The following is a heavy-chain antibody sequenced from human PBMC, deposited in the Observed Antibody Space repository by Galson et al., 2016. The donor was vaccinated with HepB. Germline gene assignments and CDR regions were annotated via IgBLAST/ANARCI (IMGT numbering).Heavy chain of an antibody. CDR3: AARSGNNPSYYLDY. CDR1: GYIFTTYS. Sequence: SVKVSCKASGYIFTTYSMHWVRQAPGQRLEWMGWIRGDNGNTASSQKFQDRVTITRDTSATTVYIELSGLTPEDPAVYYCAARSGNNPSYYLDYWGQGTLVIVSS. CDR2: IRGDNGNT. D-gene: IGHD3-10*01. J-gene: IGHJ4*02. V-gene: IGHV1-3*01.